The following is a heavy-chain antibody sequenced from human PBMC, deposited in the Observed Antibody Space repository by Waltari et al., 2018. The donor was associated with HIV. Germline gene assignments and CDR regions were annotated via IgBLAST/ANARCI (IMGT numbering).Heavy chain of an antibody. J-gene: IGHJ6*02. CDR2: IYPGDSDT. CDR3: ARGFWSGYYPYYYYGMDV. CDR1: GSSFTSYW. V-gene: IGHV5-51*01. D-gene: IGHD3-3*01. Sequence: EVQLVQSGAEVKKPGESLKISCKGSGSSFTSYWIGWVRQIPGKGLEWMGIIYPGDSDTRYSPSFQGQVTISADKSISTAYLQWSSLKASDTAMYYCARGFWSGYYPYYYYGMDVWGQGTTVTVSS.